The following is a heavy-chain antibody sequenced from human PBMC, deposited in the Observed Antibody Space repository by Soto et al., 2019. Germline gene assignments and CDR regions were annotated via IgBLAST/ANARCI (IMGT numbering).Heavy chain of an antibody. CDR3: ARAFRVVVAATQVNYFDY. J-gene: IGHJ4*02. Sequence: SETLSLTCTVSGGSISSSSYFWGWIRQPPGKGLEWIGSIYYSGSTYYNPSLKSRVTVSVDTSKNQFSLKLSSVAAADTAVYYCARAFRVVVAATQVNYFDYWGQGTLVTVSS. D-gene: IGHD2-15*01. CDR1: GGSISSSSYF. CDR2: IYYSGST. V-gene: IGHV4-39*01.